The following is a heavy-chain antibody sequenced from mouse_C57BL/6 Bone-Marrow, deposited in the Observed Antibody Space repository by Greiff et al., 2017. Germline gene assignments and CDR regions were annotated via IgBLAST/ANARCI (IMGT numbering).Heavy chain of an antibody. V-gene: IGHV5-16*01. CDR3: ARDASTVVATGYFEV. CDR1: GFTFSDYY. CDR2: INYDGSST. Sequence: EVKLMESEGGLVQPGSSMKLSCTASGFTFSDYYMAWVRQVQEKGLEWVANINYDGSSTYYLDSLQSRFIISRDNAKNILYLQMSSLKSEDTATYYCARDASTVVATGYFEVWGTGTTVTVSS. D-gene: IGHD1-1*01. J-gene: IGHJ1*03.